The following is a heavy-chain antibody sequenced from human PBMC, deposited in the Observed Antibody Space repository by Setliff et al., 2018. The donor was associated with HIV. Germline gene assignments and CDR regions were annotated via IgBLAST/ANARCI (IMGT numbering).Heavy chain of an antibody. CDR3: AKDHATSSWFTALLDY. CDR2: IYYTGST. D-gene: IGHD6-13*01. J-gene: IGHJ4*02. V-gene: IGHV4-30-4*08. Sequence: SETLSLTCTVSGASVSSGGFYWSWIRQPPGKGLEWIGYIYYTGSTYYNPSLKSRVTISVDTSKNQFSLKLSSVTAADTAVYYCAKDHATSSWFTALLDYWGQGALVTSPQ. CDR1: GASVSSGGFY.